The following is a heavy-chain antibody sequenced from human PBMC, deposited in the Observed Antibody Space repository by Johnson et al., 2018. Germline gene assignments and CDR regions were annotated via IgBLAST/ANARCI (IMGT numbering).Heavy chain of an antibody. J-gene: IGHJ6*02. V-gene: IGHV4-59*11. D-gene: IGHD3-10*01. Sequence: QVQLQESGPGLVKPSETLSLICTVSPASISGHFWSWVRRPPGKGLEWFGNVHHSGTTTYNPSLRTRLSISVTTSKYQFSLTLSAVTAADTPVYYLARVFPYGSGTYDKAYYGMDVWGQGTTVTVSS. CDR3: ARVFPYGSGTYDKAYYGMDV. CDR1: PASISGHF. CDR2: VHHSGTT.